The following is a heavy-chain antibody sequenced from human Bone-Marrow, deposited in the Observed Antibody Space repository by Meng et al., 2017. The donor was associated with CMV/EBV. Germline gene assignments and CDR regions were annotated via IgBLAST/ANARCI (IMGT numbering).Heavy chain of an antibody. Sequence: GGSLRLTCAASGFTFSTYSMHWVRKVPGKGLAWVSQIRYDGSTTKYADSVKGRFTISRDNAKNTLHLQMNSLRAEDTAVYYCASPYCSSTSCYHYYYGMDVWGQGTTVIVSS. J-gene: IGHJ6*02. V-gene: IGHV3-74*03. D-gene: IGHD2-2*01. CDR3: ASPYCSSTSCYHYYYGMDV. CDR2: IRYDGSTT. CDR1: GFTFSTYS.